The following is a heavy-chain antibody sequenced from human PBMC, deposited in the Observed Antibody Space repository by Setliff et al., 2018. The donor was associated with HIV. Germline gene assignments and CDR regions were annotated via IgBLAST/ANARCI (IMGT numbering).Heavy chain of an antibody. D-gene: IGHD3-22*01. CDR1: GETIRNGFYY. V-gene: IGHV4-39*07. CDR2: IYYSGST. CDR3: ARDKGDSSGYYQRGDVFDI. J-gene: IGHJ3*02. Sequence: SETLSLTCTVSGETIRNGFYYWHWMRQPPGKGLEWIGSIYYSGSTHYKSSLKSRVTISVDTSKNQFSLKLSSVTAADTAVYYCARDKGDSSGYYQRGDVFDIWGQGTMVTVSS.